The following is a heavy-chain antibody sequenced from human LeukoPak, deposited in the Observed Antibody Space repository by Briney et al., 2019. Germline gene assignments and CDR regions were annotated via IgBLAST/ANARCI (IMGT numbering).Heavy chain of an antibody. J-gene: IGHJ3*02. CDR3: ARTGSDYDILTGYYGAFDI. Sequence: ASVKVSCKASGYSFTSYYIHWVRQAPGQGLEWMGIINTTGGSTGYAQKFQGRVTMTRDTSTYTVYMELSSLRSEDTALYYRARTGSDYDILTGYYGAFDIWGQGTMVTVSS. D-gene: IGHD3-9*01. V-gene: IGHV1-46*01. CDR1: GYSFTSYY. CDR2: INTTGGST.